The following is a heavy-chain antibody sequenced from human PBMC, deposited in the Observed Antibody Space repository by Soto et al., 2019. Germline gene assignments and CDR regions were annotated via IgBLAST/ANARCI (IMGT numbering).Heavy chain of an antibody. CDR1: GGSISSYY. V-gene: IGHV4-4*07. J-gene: IGHJ6*02. D-gene: IGHD3-16*02. Sequence: PSETLSLTCTVSGGSISSYYWSWIRQPAGKGLEWIGRIYTSGSTNYNPSLKSRVTMSVDTSKNQFSLKLSSVTAADTAVYYCARDRMGYDYVWGSYRYGQADYGMDVWGQGTTVTAP. CDR3: ARDRMGYDYVWGSYRYGQADYGMDV. CDR2: IYTSGST.